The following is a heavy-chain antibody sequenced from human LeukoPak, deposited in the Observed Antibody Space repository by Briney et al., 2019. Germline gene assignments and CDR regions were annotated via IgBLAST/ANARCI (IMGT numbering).Heavy chain of an antibody. CDR3: AKGPHAATLVY. V-gene: IGHV3-30*18. J-gene: IGHJ4*02. D-gene: IGHD2-15*01. Sequence: HTGRSLRLSCAASGFTFSSYGMHWVRQAPGKGLEWVAVISYDGSNKYYADSVKGRFTISRDNSKNTLYLQMNSLRAEDTAVYYCAKGPHAATLVYWGQGTLVTVSS. CDR1: GFTFSSYG. CDR2: ISYDGSNK.